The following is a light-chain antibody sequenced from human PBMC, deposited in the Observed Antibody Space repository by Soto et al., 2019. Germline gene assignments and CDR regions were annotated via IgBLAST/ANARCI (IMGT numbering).Light chain of an antibody. CDR3: QQYAYSPGT. CDR1: ESVDSNY. J-gene: IGKJ1*01. V-gene: IGKV3-20*01. CDR2: GAS. Sequence: EIVLTQSPGTLSLSPGERATLSCRVSESVDSNYLAWYQQKSGQAPRLLISGASSRATGIPDRFSGSGSGTDFTLTISRLEPEDFAVYYCQQYAYSPGTFGQGTKVDIK.